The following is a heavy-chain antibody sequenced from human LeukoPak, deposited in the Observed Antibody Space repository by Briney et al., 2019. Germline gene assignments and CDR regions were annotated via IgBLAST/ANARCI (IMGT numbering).Heavy chain of an antibody. Sequence: VGSLRLSCAASGFTFSTYSMSWVRQAPGKGLEWVSTITAGGGNKDYADSVKGRFTISRDNSKNTVYLQMNSLRVEDTAVYYCARDHRYAFDNWGHGTLVTVSS. CDR2: ITAGGGNK. D-gene: IGHD5-12*01. CDR3: ARDHRYAFDN. J-gene: IGHJ4*01. CDR1: GFTFSTYS. V-gene: IGHV3-23*01.